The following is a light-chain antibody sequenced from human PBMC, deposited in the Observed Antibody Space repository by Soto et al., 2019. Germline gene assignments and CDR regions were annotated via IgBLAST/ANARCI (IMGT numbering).Light chain of an antibody. CDR3: YSFAGFNTQ. CDR1: SSGIGTFNL. Sequence: VLTQPASVSGSPGQSIAISCTGNSSGIGTFNLVSWYQQHPGRAPKLIIYEVNKRPSGISSRFSASKSGNTASLTISGLQADDEADYYCYSFAGFNTQFGGGTKLTVL. J-gene: IGLJ2*01. CDR2: EVN. V-gene: IGLV2-23*02.